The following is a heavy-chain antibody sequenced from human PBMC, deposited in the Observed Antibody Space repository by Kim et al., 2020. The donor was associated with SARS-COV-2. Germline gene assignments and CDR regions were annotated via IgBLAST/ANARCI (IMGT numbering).Heavy chain of an antibody. D-gene: IGHD3-22*01. CDR3: ARDSRITMIVVVKSPAYFDY. Sequence: ASVKVSCKASGYTFTSYAMHWVRQAPGQRLEWMGWINAGNGNTKYSQKFQGRVTITRDTSASTAYMELSSLRSEDTAVYYCARDSRITMIVVVKSPAYFDYWGQGTLVTVSS. V-gene: IGHV1-3*01. CDR1: GYTFTSYA. CDR2: INAGNGNT. J-gene: IGHJ4*02.